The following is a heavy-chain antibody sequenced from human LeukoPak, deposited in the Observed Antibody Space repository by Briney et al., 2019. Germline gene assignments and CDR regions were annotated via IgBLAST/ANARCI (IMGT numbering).Heavy chain of an antibody. V-gene: IGHV3-21*01. CDR1: GFSFSSYS. J-gene: IGHJ4*02. Sequence: GGSLRLSCAASGFSFSSYSMNWVRQAPGKGLERVSSISSSSSYIYYADSVKGRFTISRDNAKNSLYLQMNSLRAEDTAVYYCARAPRSHIVVVSVFDYWGQGTLVTVSS. D-gene: IGHD2-21*01. CDR3: ARAPRSHIVVVSVFDY. CDR2: ISSSSSYI.